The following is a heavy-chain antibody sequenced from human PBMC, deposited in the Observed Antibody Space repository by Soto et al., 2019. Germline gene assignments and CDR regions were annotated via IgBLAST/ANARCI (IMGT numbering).Heavy chain of an antibody. Sequence: SQTLSLTCAISGDSVSSDTSAWIWIRQSPSRGLEWLGRTYYKSKWNNDYALSVQSRITISPDTSHNQFSLDLDSVTPEDTAVYYCVGVTFFRHMDVSGQGTTVIMSS. V-gene: IGHV6-1*01. CDR3: VGVTFFRHMDV. CDR2: TYYKSKWNN. D-gene: IGHD2-21*02. J-gene: IGHJ6*02. CDR1: GDSVSSDTSA.